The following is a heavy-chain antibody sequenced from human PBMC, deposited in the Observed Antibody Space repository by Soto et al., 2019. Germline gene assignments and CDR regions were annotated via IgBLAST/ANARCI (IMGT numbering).Heavy chain of an antibody. J-gene: IGHJ3*02. CDR3: ARGGHIVVVPAAPYRENAFDI. CDR1: GGSFSGYY. V-gene: IGHV4-34*01. D-gene: IGHD2-2*01. CDR2: INHSGST. Sequence: SETLSLTCAVYGGSFSGYYWSWIRQPPGKGLEWIGEINHSGSTNYNPSLKSRVTISVDTSKNQFSLKLSSVTAADTAVYYCARGGHIVVVPAAPYRENAFDIWGQGTMVTVSS.